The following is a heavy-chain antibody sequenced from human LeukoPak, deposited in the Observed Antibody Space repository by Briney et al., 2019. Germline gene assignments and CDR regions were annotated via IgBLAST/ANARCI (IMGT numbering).Heavy chain of an antibody. CDR2: INTGGGTT. CDR1: GYSFTNYY. Sequence: ASVKVSCKASGYSFTNYYLHWVRQAPGQGFEWMGIINTGGGTTTYAQKFQGRVTMTRDTSTSTVYMELSSLRSEDTAVYYCARGGFTTMVRGVIMTLDAFDIWGQGTMVTVSS. V-gene: IGHV1-46*01. J-gene: IGHJ3*02. CDR3: ARGGFTTMVRGVIMTLDAFDI. D-gene: IGHD3-10*01.